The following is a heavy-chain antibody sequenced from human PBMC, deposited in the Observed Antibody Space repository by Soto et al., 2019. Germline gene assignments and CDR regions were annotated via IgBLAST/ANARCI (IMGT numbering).Heavy chain of an antibody. J-gene: IGHJ6*01. CDR3: AKDIGWNYYYYYYYGMDV. Sequence: QVQLVESGGGVVQPGRSLRLSCAASGFTFSSYGMHWVRQAPGKGLEWVAVISYDGSNKYYADSVKGRFTISRDNSKNTLYLQMNSLRAEDTAVYYCAKDIGWNYYYYYYYGMDVW. V-gene: IGHV3-30*18. CDR2: ISYDGSNK. CDR1: GFTFSSYG. D-gene: IGHD1-7*01.